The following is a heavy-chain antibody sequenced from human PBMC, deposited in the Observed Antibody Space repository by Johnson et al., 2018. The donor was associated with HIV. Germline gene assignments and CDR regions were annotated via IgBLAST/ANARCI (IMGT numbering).Heavy chain of an antibody. Sequence: VQLVESGGGLVKPGGSLRLSCAASGFTFNSYAMSWVRQGPGKGLEWVAAISGSGGSTYYADSVKGRFTISRDNSKNTLYLQMNSLRAEDTAVFYCARGALGDWVDAFDIWGQGTMVTVSS. CDR2: ISGSGGST. CDR1: GFTFNSYA. D-gene: IGHD3-16*01. J-gene: IGHJ3*02. V-gene: IGHV3-23*04. CDR3: ARGALGDWVDAFDI.